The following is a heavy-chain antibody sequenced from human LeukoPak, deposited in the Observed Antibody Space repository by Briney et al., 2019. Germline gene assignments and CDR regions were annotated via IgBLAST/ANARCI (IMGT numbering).Heavy chain of an antibody. Sequence: ASVKVSCKTSGYSFSDNYMHWVRQAPGQGLEWVGWINPNSGDTNYAQKFQGRVTMTRDASISTVYLELSRLRSDDTAVYYCAREVYGDSSFDYWGQGTLATVSS. CDR2: INPNSGDT. V-gene: IGHV1-2*02. CDR3: AREVYGDSSFDY. J-gene: IGHJ4*02. CDR1: GYSFSDNY. D-gene: IGHD4-17*01.